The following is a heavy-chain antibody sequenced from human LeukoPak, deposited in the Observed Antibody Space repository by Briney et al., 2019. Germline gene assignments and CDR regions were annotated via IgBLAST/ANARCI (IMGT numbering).Heavy chain of an antibody. CDR3: ARDHYSDSSGYYSWFDP. D-gene: IGHD3-22*01. CDR2: IIPIFGVA. Sequence: SVKVSCKASGDTFSSYAIIWVRLAPGQGLEWMGRIIPIFGVANYAQKFQGRVTITADKSTSTAYMELSSLRSEDTAVYYCARDHYSDSSGYYSWFDPWGQGTLVTVSS. CDR1: GDTFSSYA. V-gene: IGHV1-69*04. J-gene: IGHJ5*02.